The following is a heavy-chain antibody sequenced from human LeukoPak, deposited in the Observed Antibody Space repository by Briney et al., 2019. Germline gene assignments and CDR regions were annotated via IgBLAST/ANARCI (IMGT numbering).Heavy chain of an antibody. D-gene: IGHD2-15*01. Sequence: ASVKVSCKASGYTFTGYYMHWVRQAPGQGLEWMGWINPNSGGTNYAQKFQGRVTMTRDTSISTAYMELSRLRSDDTAVYYCARGGVYCSGGTCPHNWFDPWGQGTLVTVSS. V-gene: IGHV1-2*02. J-gene: IGHJ5*02. CDR3: ARGGVYCSGGTCPHNWFDP. CDR2: INPNSGGT. CDR1: GYTFTGYY.